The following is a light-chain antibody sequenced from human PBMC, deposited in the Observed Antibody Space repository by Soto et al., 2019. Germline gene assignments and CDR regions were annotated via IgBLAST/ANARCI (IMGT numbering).Light chain of an antibody. CDR1: GSDVSAYNL. Sequence: QSVLTQPASVSGSPGQSITISCAGTGSDVSAYNLVSWYQQHPGKAHKLIICEVNTRPSGISNRFSGSKSGDTASLTISGLQAEDEADYFCCSYAGTVAYVFGTGTKVTVL. J-gene: IGLJ1*01. V-gene: IGLV2-23*02. CDR3: CSYAGTVAYV. CDR2: EVN.